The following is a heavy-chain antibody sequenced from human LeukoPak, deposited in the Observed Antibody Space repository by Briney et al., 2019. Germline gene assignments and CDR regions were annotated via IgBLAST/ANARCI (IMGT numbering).Heavy chain of an antibody. Sequence: SVTVSFKASVSGVSIYSLYWNWLGPPPGLERVGIVYIYYSATYYNPSLKSRVTISVDTSKNQFSLNLSSVTPADTAVYYCARHPGRGAVAGHDFWGQGTLVTVSS. V-gene: IGHV4-59*08. CDR3: ARHPGRGAVAGHDF. J-gene: IGHJ4*02. CDR2: IYYSAT. D-gene: IGHD6-19*01. CDR1: GVSIYSLY.